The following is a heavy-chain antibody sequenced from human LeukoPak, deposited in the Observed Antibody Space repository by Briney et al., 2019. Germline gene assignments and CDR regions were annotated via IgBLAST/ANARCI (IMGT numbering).Heavy chain of an antibody. J-gene: IGHJ5*02. CDR3: ARDNSVGDYAWWFDP. D-gene: IGHD1-26*01. V-gene: IGHV1-18*01. CDR2: ISAYNGNT. Sequence: ASVKVSCKASGYTFTSYGISWVRQAPGQGLEWMGWISAYNGNTNYAQKFQGRVTLTTDTSTRTAYMDLRSLRSDDTAVYFCARDNSVGDYAWWFDPWGQGTLVTVSS. CDR1: GYTFTSYG.